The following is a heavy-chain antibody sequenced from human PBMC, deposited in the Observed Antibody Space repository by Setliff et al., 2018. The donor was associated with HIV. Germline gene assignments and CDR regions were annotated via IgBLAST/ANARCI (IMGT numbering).Heavy chain of an antibody. J-gene: IGHJ5*02. V-gene: IGHV4-39*01. D-gene: IGHD4-17*01. CDR1: GGSISSSSYY. CDR2: IYYSGST. Sequence: PSETLSLTCTVSGGSISSSSYYWGWIRQPPGKGLEWIGSIYYSGSTYYNPSLKSRVTISVDTSKNQFSLKLSSVTAADTAVYYCARLGRTVTTYWFDPWGQGTLVTVSS. CDR3: ARLGRTVTTYWFDP.